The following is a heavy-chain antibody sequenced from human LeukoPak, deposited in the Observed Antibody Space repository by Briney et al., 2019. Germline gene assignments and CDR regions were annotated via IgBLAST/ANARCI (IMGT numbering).Heavy chain of an antibody. CDR2: INHSGST. CDR1: GGSFSGYY. Sequence: PSETLSLTCAVYGGSFSGYYWSWIRQPPGKGLEWIGEINHSGSTNYNPSLKSRVTISVDTSKNQFSLKLSSVTAADTAVYYCARVGARYYGSGRSYFDYWGQGTLVTVSS. CDR3: ARVGARYYGSGRSYFDY. D-gene: IGHD3-10*01. V-gene: IGHV4-34*01. J-gene: IGHJ4*02.